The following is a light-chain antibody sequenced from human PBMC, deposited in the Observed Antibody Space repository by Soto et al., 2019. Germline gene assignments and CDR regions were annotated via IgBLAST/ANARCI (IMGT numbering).Light chain of an antibody. V-gene: IGLV1-40*01. CDR3: QSYDSSLSGSEV. CDR1: SSNIGAGYD. CDR2: ANN. Sequence: QSVLTQPPSVSGAPGQRVTISCTGSSSNIGAGYDVHWYHQLPGTAPKLLIYANNNRPSGVPDRFSGSKSGTSASLAITGLQAEDEADYYCQSYDSSLSGSEVFGGGTKLTVL. J-gene: IGLJ2*01.